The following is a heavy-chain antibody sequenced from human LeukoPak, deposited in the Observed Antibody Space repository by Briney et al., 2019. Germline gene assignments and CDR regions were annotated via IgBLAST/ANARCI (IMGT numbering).Heavy chain of an antibody. CDR1: GFTFDDYA. J-gene: IGHJ6*02. V-gene: IGHV3-43*02. CDR2: ICGDGGST. D-gene: IGHD5-18*01. CDR3: AKDLAAMVTPLFYGMDV. Sequence: GGSLRLSCAASGFTFDDYAMHWVRQAPGKGLEWVSLICGDGGSTYYADSAKGRFTISRDNSKNSLYLQMNSLRTEDTALYYCAKDLAAMVTPLFYGMDVWGQGTTVTVSS.